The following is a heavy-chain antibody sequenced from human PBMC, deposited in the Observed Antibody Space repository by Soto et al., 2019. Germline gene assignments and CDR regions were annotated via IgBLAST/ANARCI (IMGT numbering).Heavy chain of an antibody. CDR3: ARTFFGGSYYPNPHYYFDS. Sequence: SGPTLVNPTQTLTLTCTFSGFSLSTSGMCVSWIRQPPGKALEWLALIDWDDDKYYSTSLKTRLTISKDTSKNQVVLTMTNMAFLKPPTFFCARTFFGGSYYPNPHYYFDSGGRGTLVTVSA. J-gene: IGHJ4*02. CDR1: GFSLSTSGMC. CDR2: IDWDDDK. V-gene: IGHV2-70*13. D-gene: IGHD1-26*01.